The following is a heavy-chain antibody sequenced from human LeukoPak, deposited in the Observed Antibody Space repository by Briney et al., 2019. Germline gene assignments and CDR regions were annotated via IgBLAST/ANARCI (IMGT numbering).Heavy chain of an antibody. V-gene: IGHV3-33*01. J-gene: IGHJ4*02. CDR2: IWYDGSNQ. Sequence: PGGSLRLSCAASGFSFRSHGMHWVRQAPGKGLERVAVIWYDGSNQYYADSVKGRFTISRDNSKNMVFLQMNSLRDDDTAVYYCARDTTARYLDYWGQGALVIVSS. CDR3: ARDTTARYLDY. CDR1: GFSFRSHG. D-gene: IGHD3-9*01.